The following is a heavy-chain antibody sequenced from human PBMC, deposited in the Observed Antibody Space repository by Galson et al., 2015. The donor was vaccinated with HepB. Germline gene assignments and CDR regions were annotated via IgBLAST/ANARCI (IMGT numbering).Heavy chain of an antibody. D-gene: IGHD6-13*01. CDR1: GGSFTGYY. CDR3: ARVGTAGGSDWFDP. J-gene: IGHJ5*02. Sequence: ETLSLTCAVSGGSFTGYYWNWIRQAPGKGLEWIGEVNHGGNTNYNPSLKSRVTISADASKNQFSLKLSSVTAADTAVYYCARVGTAGGSDWFDPWGQGTLVTVSS. CDR2: VNHGGNT. V-gene: IGHV4-34*01.